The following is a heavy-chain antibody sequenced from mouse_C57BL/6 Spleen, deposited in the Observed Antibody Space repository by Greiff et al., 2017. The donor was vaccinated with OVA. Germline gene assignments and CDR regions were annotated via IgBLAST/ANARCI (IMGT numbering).Heavy chain of an antibody. V-gene: IGHV1-85*01. CDR2: IYPRDGST. CDR1: GYTFTSYD. CDR3: ARSYDYDGIFDD. D-gene: IGHD2-4*01. Sequence: VQLQQSGPELVKPGASVKLSCKASGYTFTSYDINWVKQRPGQGLEWIGWIYPRDGSTTYNEKFKGKATLTVDTSSSTAYMELHSLTSEDSAVYFCARSYDYDGIFDDWGQGTTLTVSS. J-gene: IGHJ2*01.